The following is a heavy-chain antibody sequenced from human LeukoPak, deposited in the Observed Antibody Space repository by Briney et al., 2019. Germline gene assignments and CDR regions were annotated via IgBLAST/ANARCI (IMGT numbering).Heavy chain of an antibody. Sequence: PGRSLRLSCAASGFTFSSYGMHWVRQAPGKGLEWVSSISSSSSYIYYADSVKGRFTISRDNAKNSLYLQMNSLRAEDTAVYYCARVVAAASDYWGQGTLVTVSS. D-gene: IGHD6-13*01. J-gene: IGHJ4*02. V-gene: IGHV3-21*01. CDR3: ARVVAAASDY. CDR1: GFTFSSYG. CDR2: ISSSSSYI.